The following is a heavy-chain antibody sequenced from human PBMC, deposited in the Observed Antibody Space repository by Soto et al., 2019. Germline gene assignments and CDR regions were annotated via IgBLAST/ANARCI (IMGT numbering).Heavy chain of an antibody. Sequence: GESLKISCKASGYIFIDYWIGWVRQMPGKGLEWMGIVYPRDSDTRYSPSFQGQVTISADRSTGTAFLQWRSLKASDTALYYCARPPLPGYSIHFNSWGQGTLVTSPQ. V-gene: IGHV5-51*01. J-gene: IGHJ4*02. D-gene: IGHD2-15*01. CDR1: GYIFIDYW. CDR3: ARPPLPGYSIHFNS. CDR2: VYPRDSDT.